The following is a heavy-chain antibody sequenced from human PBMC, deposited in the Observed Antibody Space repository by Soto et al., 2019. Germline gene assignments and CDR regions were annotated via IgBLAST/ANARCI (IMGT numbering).Heavy chain of an antibody. Sequence: GESLKISCKASGYIFIDYWIGWVRQMPGKGLEWMGIVYPRDSDTRYSPSFQGQVTISADRSTGTAFLQWRSLKASDTALYYCARPPLPGYSIHFNSWGQGTLVTSPQ. V-gene: IGHV5-51*01. J-gene: IGHJ4*02. D-gene: IGHD2-15*01. CDR1: GYIFIDYW. CDR3: ARPPLPGYSIHFNS. CDR2: VYPRDSDT.